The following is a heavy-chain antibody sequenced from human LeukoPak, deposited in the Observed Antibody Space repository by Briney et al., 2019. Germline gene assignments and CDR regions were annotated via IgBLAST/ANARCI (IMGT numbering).Heavy chain of an antibody. CDR3: ASQGYYDSSPFDS. J-gene: IGHJ5*01. D-gene: IGHD3-22*01. Sequence: PSETLSLTCTVSGGSIRSSYYYWGWIRQPPGKGLEWIGSIYDSGSTYYNPSLKSRVTISLDTSKNQLSLKLNSVTAADTAVYYCASQGYYDSSPFDSWGQGTLVTVSS. V-gene: IGHV4-39*01. CDR1: GGSIRSSYYY. CDR2: IYDSGST.